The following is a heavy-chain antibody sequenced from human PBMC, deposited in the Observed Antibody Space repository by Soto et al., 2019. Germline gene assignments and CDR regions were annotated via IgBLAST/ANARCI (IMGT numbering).Heavy chain of an antibody. V-gene: IGHV1-69*06. CDR1: GGTFSSYA. D-gene: IGHD2-15*01. J-gene: IGHJ6*02. CDR3: AVPAARGQYYYGMDV. Sequence: QVQLVQSGAEVKKPGSSVKVSCKASGGTFSSYAISWVRQAPGQGLEWMGGIIPSFGTANYAQKFQGRVTITTDKSTSAAYMELSSLRSDATAVYYCAVPAARGQYYYGMDVWGQGTTVTVSS. CDR2: IIPSFGTA.